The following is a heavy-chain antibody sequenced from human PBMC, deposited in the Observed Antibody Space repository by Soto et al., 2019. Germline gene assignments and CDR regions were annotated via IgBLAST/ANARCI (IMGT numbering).Heavy chain of an antibody. CDR3: VRDSHGDY. CDR1: GFTFSNYW. CDR2: IDHDGPT. Sequence: EVQLVESGGGLVQPGGSLRLSCAGSGFTFSNYWMHWVRQAPGKGLEWVSRIDHDGPTDYADSVRGRFTIARDNAENTLYLQMHSLRHEDTAVYYCVRDSHGDYWGQGTLVTVSS. J-gene: IGHJ4*02. V-gene: IGHV3-74*01.